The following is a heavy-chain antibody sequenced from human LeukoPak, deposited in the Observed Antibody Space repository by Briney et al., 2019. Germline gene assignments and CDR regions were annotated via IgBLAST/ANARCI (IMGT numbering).Heavy chain of an antibody. J-gene: IGHJ3*01. CDR3: ARGLIRYFDWLGVSVFDL. CDR1: GGSISSYY. Sequence: SETLSLTCTVSGGSISSYYWSWIRQSPGKGLEWIGYIYYSGTTNYNPSLKSRVTISVDTSKNQFSLKLSSVTAADTAVYYGARGLIRYFDWLGVSVFDLWGQGTMVTVSS. CDR2: IYYSGTT. V-gene: IGHV4-59*01. D-gene: IGHD3-9*01.